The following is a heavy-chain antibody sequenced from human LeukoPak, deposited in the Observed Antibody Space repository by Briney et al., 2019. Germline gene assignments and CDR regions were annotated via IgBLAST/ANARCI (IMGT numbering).Heavy chain of an antibody. J-gene: IGHJ4*02. Sequence: PGGSLRLSCAAPGFTFSSYGMHWVRQAPGKGLEWVAFTRYDGSNKYYADSVKGRFTISRDNSKNTLYLQMNSLRAEDTAVYYCARRAGAYSHPYDYWGQGTLVTVSS. CDR2: TRYDGSNK. V-gene: IGHV3-30*02. D-gene: IGHD4/OR15-4a*01. CDR1: GFTFSSYG. CDR3: ARRAGAYSHPYDY.